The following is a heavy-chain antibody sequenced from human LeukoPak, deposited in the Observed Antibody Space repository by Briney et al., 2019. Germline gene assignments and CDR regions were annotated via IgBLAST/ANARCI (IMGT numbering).Heavy chain of an antibody. CDR3: ARSLRTRYSSSWHFDY. J-gene: IGHJ4*02. Sequence: SVKVSCKASGGTFSSYAISWVRQAAGQGLEWMGRIIPILGIANYAQKFQGRVTITTDESTSTAYMELSSLRSEDTAVYYCARSLRTRYSSSWHFDYWGQGTLVTVSS. V-gene: IGHV1-69*04. D-gene: IGHD6-13*01. CDR2: IIPILGIA. CDR1: GGTFSSYA.